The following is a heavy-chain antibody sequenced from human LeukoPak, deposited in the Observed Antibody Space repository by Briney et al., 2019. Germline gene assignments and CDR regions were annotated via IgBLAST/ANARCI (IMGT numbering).Heavy chain of an antibody. CDR1: GFTFSSYG. V-gene: IGHV3-33*06. J-gene: IGHJ4*02. D-gene: IGHD6-13*01. CDR2: IWYDGSNK. CDR3: AKAAAAPGFDF. Sequence: GRSLRLSCAASGFTFSSYGMHWVRQAPGKGLEWVAVIWYDGSNKYYADSVKGRFTISRDNSKNTLYLQMNSLRAEDTAVYYCAKAAAAPGFDFWGQGTLVTVSS.